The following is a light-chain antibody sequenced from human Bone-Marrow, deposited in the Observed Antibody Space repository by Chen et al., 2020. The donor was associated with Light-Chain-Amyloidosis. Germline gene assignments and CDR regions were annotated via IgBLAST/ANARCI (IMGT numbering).Light chain of an antibody. J-gene: IGKJ1*01. CDR3: QQSYSDPWA. CDR2: TAS. CDR1: QRISSY. Sequence: DIQMTQSPSSLSASVGDRVTITCRASQRISSYLNWYQQKPGKAPKLLIHTASTLQSGVPSRFSGSGSGTDFTLTISRLQPEDFASYYCQQSYSDPWAFGHGTKVEI. V-gene: IGKV1-39*01.